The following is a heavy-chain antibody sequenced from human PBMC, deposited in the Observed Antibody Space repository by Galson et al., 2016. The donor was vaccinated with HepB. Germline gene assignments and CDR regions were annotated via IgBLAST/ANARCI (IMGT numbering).Heavy chain of an antibody. V-gene: IGHV3-48*02. Sequence: SLRLSCAASGFTFSTYSMTWVRQAPGKGLEWISYISSSSSDSFYADSVKGRFTISRDNAKNSLYLKMSSLTDDDTAVYYCARGEIGTLPYYYFGTDVWGQGTTVTVS. CDR3: ARGEIGTLPYYYFGTDV. CDR1: GFTFSTYS. CDR2: ISSSSSDS. J-gene: IGHJ6*02. D-gene: IGHD1-1*01.